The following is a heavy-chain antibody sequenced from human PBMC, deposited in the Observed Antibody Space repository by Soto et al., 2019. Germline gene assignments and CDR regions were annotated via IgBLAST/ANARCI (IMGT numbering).Heavy chain of an antibody. V-gene: IGHV3-74*01. J-gene: IGHJ6*03. CDR1: GFTFSNYW. CDR2: INSDGSVS. Sequence: EVQLVESGGGIVQPGGSLRLSCAASGFTFSNYWMYWVRQAPGERLVWVSRINSDGSVSSYADSVKGRLTISRDNVKNTLYLQMDSRRAEDTAVYYCARGDCVGGTCYSLAGSFYYYMDVWGKGTTVTVFS. D-gene: IGHD2-15*01. CDR3: ARGDCVGGTCYSLAGSFYYYMDV.